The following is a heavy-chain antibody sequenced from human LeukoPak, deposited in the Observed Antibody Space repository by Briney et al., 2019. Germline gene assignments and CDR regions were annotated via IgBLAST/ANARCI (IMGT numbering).Heavy chain of an antibody. CDR2: IKQDGSET. CDR1: GFSFSSYW. V-gene: IGHV3-7*01. Sequence: GGSLRLSCAASGFSFSSYWMTWVRQAPGKGLEWVANIKQDGSETYYVDSVKGRFTISRDNAKNSVYLQMNSLRVEDSAIYYCARALRIYYYFDYWGQGTLVTVSS. D-gene: IGHD1-26*01. CDR3: ARALRIYYYFDY. J-gene: IGHJ4*02.